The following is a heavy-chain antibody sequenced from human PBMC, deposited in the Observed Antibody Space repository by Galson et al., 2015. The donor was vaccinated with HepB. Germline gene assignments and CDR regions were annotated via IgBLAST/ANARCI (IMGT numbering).Heavy chain of an antibody. CDR3: ARALSAVALHYFDY. Sequence: SLRLSCAASGFTFSSYSMNWVRQAPGKGLEWVSSISSSSSYIYYADSVKGRFTISRDNAKNSLYLQMNSLRAEDTAVYYCARALSAVALHYFDYWGQGTLVTVSS. D-gene: IGHD6-19*01. J-gene: IGHJ4*02. CDR2: ISSSSSYI. CDR1: GFTFSSYS. V-gene: IGHV3-21*01.